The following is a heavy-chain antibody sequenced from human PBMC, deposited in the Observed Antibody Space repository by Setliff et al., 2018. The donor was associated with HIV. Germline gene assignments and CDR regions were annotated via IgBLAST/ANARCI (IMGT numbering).Heavy chain of an antibody. CDR3: ARMSISASAYFDY. Sequence: PSETLSLTCTVSGGSISSDDHYWSWIRQPPGKGLEWIGYIYHTGATYYKSSLESRLTISVDTSKNQFSLKLNSVTAADTAVYFCARMSISASAYFDYWGQGSQVTVSS. CDR2: IYHTGAT. D-gene: IGHD6-25*01. V-gene: IGHV4-30-4*01. J-gene: IGHJ4*02. CDR1: GGSISSDDHY.